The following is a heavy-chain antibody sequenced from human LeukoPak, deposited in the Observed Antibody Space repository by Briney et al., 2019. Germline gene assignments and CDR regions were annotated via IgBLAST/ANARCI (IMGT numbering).Heavy chain of an antibody. J-gene: IGHJ4*02. Sequence: GGSLRLSCAASGFIFSSFEMAWVRQAPGKGLEWISYISDSGRIIKDADSLKGRLTISRDDTHNTVYLQMNSPRAEDTAIYYCAGGPQYGGSFAYWGQGTLVTVSS. D-gene: IGHD3-16*01. CDR1: GFIFSSFE. CDR2: ISDSGRII. V-gene: IGHV3-48*03. CDR3: AGGPQYGGSFAY.